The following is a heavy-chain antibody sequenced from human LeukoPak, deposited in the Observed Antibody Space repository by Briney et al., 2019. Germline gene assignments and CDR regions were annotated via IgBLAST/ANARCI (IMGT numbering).Heavy chain of an antibody. J-gene: IGHJ4*02. Sequence: ASVKVSCKASGYRCTDYYVHWVRQAPGRGLEWMAWINPNDGTTNYAQKFQGRVAMITDTSISTAYMELSNLRSDDTAVYSCARTSDYYNYYFDYWGQGTPVTVSS. V-gene: IGHV1-2*02. D-gene: IGHD4-11*01. CDR2: INPNDGTT. CDR1: GYRCTDYY. CDR3: ARTSDYYNYYFDY.